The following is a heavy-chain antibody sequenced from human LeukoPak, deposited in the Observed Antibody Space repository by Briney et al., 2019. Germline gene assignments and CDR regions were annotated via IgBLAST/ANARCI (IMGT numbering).Heavy chain of an antibody. CDR3: ARVNWGGFDI. V-gene: IGHV4-59*11. CDR2: IFYTGST. CDR1: GGSISSHY. D-gene: IGHD7-27*01. J-gene: IGHJ3*02. Sequence: SETLSLTCFVSGGSISSHYWTWIRQPPGKGLECIGDIFYTGSTTYSPSFKSRATISIETSKNQISLKLRSVTAADTAVYFCARVNWGGFDIWGQGTLATVSS.